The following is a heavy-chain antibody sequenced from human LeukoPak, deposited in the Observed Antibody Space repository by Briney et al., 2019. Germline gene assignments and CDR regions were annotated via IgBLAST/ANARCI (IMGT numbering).Heavy chain of an antibody. CDR1: GFAFDDYG. J-gene: IGHJ5*02. CDR3: ARVDYYDSSVYYYIRWLAP. CDR2: INWNGGST. D-gene: IGHD3-22*01. Sequence: GGSLRLSCAASGFAFDDYGMSGVRHAPGKGLEWVSGINWNGGSTRYADSVKGRFTISRDNAKKSLYLQMNSLRAEDTALYYCARVDYYDSSVYYYIRWLAPWGQGPLVTVSS. V-gene: IGHV3-20*04.